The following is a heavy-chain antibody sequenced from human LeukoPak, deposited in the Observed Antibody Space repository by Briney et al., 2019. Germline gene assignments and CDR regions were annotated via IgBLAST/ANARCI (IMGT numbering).Heavy chain of an antibody. CDR3: AQDSYYYYIDV. V-gene: IGHV3-30*02. J-gene: IGHJ6*03. Sequence: PGRSLRLSCAASGFTFSSYGMHWVRQAPAKGLEWVTFIGYDGSNKYYTDSVKGRFTISRDNSKNTLYLQMNSLRAEDTAIYYCAQDSYYYYIDVWGKGTTVTVSS. CDR1: GFTFSSYG. CDR2: IGYDGSNK.